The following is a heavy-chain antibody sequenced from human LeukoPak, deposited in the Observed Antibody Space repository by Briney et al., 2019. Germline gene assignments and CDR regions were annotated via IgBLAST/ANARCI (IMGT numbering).Heavy chain of an antibody. V-gene: IGHV3-23*01. J-gene: IGHJ5*02. CDR2: ISGSGGST. CDR1: GSTFSSYA. Sequence: GGSLRLSCAAFGSTFSSYAMSWGRQAPGRGLEWGSGISGSGGSTFSADSVKGRFTISRDNSENTLYLQMNSLRAGDTAVYYCAKGYCSSATCYSRFDPWGQGTLVTVSS. D-gene: IGHD2-2*01. CDR3: AKGYCSSATCYSRFDP.